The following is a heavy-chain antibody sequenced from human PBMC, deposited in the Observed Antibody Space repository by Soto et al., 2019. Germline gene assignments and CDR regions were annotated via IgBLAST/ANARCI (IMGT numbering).Heavy chain of an antibody. CDR3: VKDESINWYIGLFRP. V-gene: IGHV3-9*01. D-gene: IGHD6-13*01. CDR2: INWNSGSI. CDR1: GFTFDDYA. J-gene: IGHJ1*01. Sequence: EVQLVESGGGLVQPGRSLRLSCAASGFTFDDYAMHWVRQVPGKGLEWVSGINWNSGSIGYGDSVKGRFAISRDNAKNSLQLQMNSLSAEDTAFYYCVKDESINWYIGLFRPWGQGTPVTVSS.